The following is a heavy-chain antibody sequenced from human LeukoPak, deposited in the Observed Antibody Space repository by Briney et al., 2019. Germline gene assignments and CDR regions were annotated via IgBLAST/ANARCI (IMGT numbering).Heavy chain of an antibody. CDR2: IYYSGST. V-gene: IGHV4-59*01. J-gene: IGHJ6*02. Sequence: PSETLSLTCTVSGGSISSYYWSWIRQPPGKGLEWIGYIYYSGSTNYNPSLKSRVTMSVDTSKNQFSLKLSSVTAADTAVYYCARVNWGYYYYGMDVWGQGTTVTVSS. CDR1: GGSISSYY. D-gene: IGHD7-27*01. CDR3: ARVNWGYYYYGMDV.